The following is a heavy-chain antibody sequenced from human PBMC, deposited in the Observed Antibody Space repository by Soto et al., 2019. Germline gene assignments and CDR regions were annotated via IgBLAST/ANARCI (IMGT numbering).Heavy chain of an antibody. Sequence: QVQVQESGPGLVKPAGTLSLTCAVSGGSISTDNWWSWVRQPPGKGLEWIGEIYHTGKTNYNPSLKSRVTISADTSKNQFSLQLTSVTAVDTAVYYCARDQDSGWGLDSWGQGILVTVSS. J-gene: IGHJ4*02. V-gene: IGHV4-4*02. D-gene: IGHD6-19*01. CDR1: GGSISTDNW. CDR3: ARDQDSGWGLDS. CDR2: IYHTGKT.